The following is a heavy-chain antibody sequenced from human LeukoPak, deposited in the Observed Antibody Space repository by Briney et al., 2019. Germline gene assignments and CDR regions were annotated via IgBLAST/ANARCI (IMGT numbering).Heavy chain of an antibody. D-gene: IGHD3-22*01. J-gene: IGHJ3*02. V-gene: IGHV3-23*01. CDR2: ISGSGGST. Sequence: PGGSLRLSCAASGFTFSSYAMSWVRQAPGKGLEWVSAISGSGGSTYYADSVKGRFTISRDNSKNTLYLQMNSLRAEDTAVYYCARGPPHYYYDSSDPLNDIWGQGTMVTVSS. CDR3: ARGPPHYYYDSSDPLNDI. CDR1: GFTFSSYA.